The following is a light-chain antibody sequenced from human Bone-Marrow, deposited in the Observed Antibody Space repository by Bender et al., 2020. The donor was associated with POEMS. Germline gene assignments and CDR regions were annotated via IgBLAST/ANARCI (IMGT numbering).Light chain of an antibody. J-gene: IGLJ3*02. CDR3: AVWDDSLNGWV. V-gene: IGLV2-11*01. Sequence: QSALTQPPSVSGSPGQSVTISCTGTSNDVGRYNYVSWYQQHPGKAPKLLIFDVDKRPSGVPDRFSASKSGITASLSISGLQSEDEADYYCAVWDDSLNGWVFGGGTKLTVL. CDR1: SNDVGRYNY. CDR2: DVD.